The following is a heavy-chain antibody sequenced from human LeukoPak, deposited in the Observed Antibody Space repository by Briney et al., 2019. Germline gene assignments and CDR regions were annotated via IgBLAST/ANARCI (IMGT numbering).Heavy chain of an antibody. CDR2: IGAYNGNT. J-gene: IGHJ3*02. D-gene: IGHD3-22*01. V-gene: IGHV1-18*01. Sequence: GASVKVSCKASGYTFTSYGISWVRQAPGQGLEWMGWIGAYNGNTNYAQKLQGRVTMTTDTSTSTAYMELRSLRSDDTAVYYCARRTYYYDSSGAFDIWGQGTVVTVSS. CDR3: ARRTYYYDSSGAFDI. CDR1: GYTFTSYG.